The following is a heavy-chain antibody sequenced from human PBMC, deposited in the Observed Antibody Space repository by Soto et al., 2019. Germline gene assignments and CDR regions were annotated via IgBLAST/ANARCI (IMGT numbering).Heavy chain of an antibody. Sequence: TLSLTCAVYGGSFSGYYWSWIRQPPGKGLEWIGEINHSGSTNYNPSLKSRVTISVDTSKNQFSLKLSSVTAADTAVYYCAREPPYYDILTGYSDNWFDPWGQGTLVTVSS. J-gene: IGHJ5*02. D-gene: IGHD3-9*01. CDR3: AREPPYYDILTGYSDNWFDP. CDR1: GGSFSGYY. CDR2: INHSGST. V-gene: IGHV4-34*01.